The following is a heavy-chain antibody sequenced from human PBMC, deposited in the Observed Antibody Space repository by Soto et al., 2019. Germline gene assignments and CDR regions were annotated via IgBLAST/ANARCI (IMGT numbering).Heavy chain of an antibody. Sequence: PGGSLRLSCAASGFTFSSYAMSWVRQAPGKGLEWVSAISGSGGSTYYADSVKGRFTISRDNSKNTLYLQMNSLRAEDTAVYYCAKGVSSFGCSSTSCYAVSDYWGQGTLVTVSS. CDR2: ISGSGGST. CDR1: GFTFSSYA. V-gene: IGHV3-23*01. J-gene: IGHJ4*02. D-gene: IGHD2-2*01. CDR3: AKGVSSFGCSSTSCYAVSDY.